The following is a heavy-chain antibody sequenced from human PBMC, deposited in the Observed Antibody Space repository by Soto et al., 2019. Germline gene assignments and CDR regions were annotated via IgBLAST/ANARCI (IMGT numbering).Heavy chain of an antibody. CDR2: IYYSGST. CDR1: GGSISSSSYY. J-gene: IGHJ5*02. D-gene: IGHD6-13*01. V-gene: IGHV4-39*01. Sequence: PSETLSLTCTVSGGSISSSSYYWGWIRQPPGKGLVWIGSIYYSGSTYYNPSLKSRVTISVDTSKNQFSLKLSSVTAADTAVYYCARPRVAAAGMSWFDPWGQGTLVTVSS. CDR3: ARPRVAAAGMSWFDP.